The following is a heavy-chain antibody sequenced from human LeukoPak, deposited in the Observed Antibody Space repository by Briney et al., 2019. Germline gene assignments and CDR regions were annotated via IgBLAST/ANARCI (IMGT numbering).Heavy chain of an antibody. D-gene: IGHD3-10*01. V-gene: IGHV1-2*02. CDR1: GYTFTDYY. CDR2: INPDSGGT. Sequence: ASVKVSCKASGYTFTDYYMHWVRQAPGQGLEWMGWINPDSGGTNYAQKFQGRVTMTRDTSISTAYMELSRLRSDDTAVYYCAREKVRGVCNYWGQGTLVTVSS. CDR3: AREKVRGVCNY. J-gene: IGHJ4*02.